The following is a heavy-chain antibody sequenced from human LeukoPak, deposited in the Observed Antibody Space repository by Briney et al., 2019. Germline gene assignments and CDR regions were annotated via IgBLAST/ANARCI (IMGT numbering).Heavy chain of an antibody. D-gene: IGHD6-13*01. CDR1: GYSISSGYY. V-gene: IGHV4-38-2*02. CDR3: ARTPTMYSSSWYVRDYYYYYMDV. Sequence: PSETLSLTCTVSGYSISSGYYWGWIRQPPGKGLEWIGEINHSGSTNYNPSLKSRVTISVDTSKNQFSLKLSSVTAADTAVYYCARTPTMYSSSWYVRDYYYYYMDVWGKGTTVTVSS. J-gene: IGHJ6*03. CDR2: INHSGST.